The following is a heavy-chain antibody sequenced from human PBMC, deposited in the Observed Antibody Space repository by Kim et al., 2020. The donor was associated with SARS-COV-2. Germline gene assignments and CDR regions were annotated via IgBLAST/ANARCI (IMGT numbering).Heavy chain of an antibody. J-gene: IGHJ6*02. D-gene: IGHD3-22*01. CDR3: AGEVVKTSLFYYYGMDV. Sequence: SETLSLTCTVSGGSIISSSYYWGWIRQPPGKGLEWIGSIYYSGSTYYNPSLKSRVTISVDTSKNQFSLKLSSVTAADTAVYYCAGEVVKTSLFYYYGMDVWGQGTTVTVSS. CDR2: IYYSGST. V-gene: IGHV4-39*01. CDR1: GGSIISSSYY.